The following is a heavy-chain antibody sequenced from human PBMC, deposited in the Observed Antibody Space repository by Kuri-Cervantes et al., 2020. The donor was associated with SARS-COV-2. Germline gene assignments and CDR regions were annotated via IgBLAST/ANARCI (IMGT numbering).Heavy chain of an antibody. Sequence: GGSLRLSCAASGFTFRTYAMSWVRQAPGKGLVWVSSISSSSSYIYYADSVKGRFTISRDNSKNTLFLQMNSLRAEDTAVYYCATTSGSYYNGAFDYWGQGSLVTVSS. CDR3: ATTSGSYYNGAFDY. J-gene: IGHJ4*02. CDR2: ISSSSSYI. V-gene: IGHV3-21*01. D-gene: IGHD1-26*01. CDR1: GFTFRTYA.